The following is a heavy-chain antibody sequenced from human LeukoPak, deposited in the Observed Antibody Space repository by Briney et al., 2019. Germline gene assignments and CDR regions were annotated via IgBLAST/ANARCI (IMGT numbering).Heavy chain of an antibody. CDR2: VYYSWTT. J-gene: IGHJ1*01. D-gene: IGHD2-21*02. CDR3: ARHAVVTGNFQH. Sequence: SETLSLTCTVSGGSIGSTSYYWGWLRQPPGKGLEWIGSVYYSWTTYYNPYLHSRVTISVDTSKNQIALRLSSVTAADTAVYYCARHAVVTGNFQHWGQGTLVTVSS. CDR1: GGSIGSTSYY. V-gene: IGHV4-39*01.